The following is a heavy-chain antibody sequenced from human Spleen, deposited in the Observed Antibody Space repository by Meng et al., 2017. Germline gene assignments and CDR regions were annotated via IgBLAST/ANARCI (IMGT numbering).Heavy chain of an antibody. CDR1: GCSFIDYH. CDR3: ARGPTTMAHDFDY. J-gene: IGHJ4*02. V-gene: IGHV4-34*01. D-gene: IGHD4-11*01. CDR2: INHSGST. Sequence: GQLGQWAAVRFKPSQTLSLPCVLSGCSFIDYHGSWSRQPPGNGLEWIGEINHSGSTNYNPSLEIRATISVDTSQNNLSLKLSSVTAADSAVYYCARGPTTMAHDFDYWGQGTLVTVSS.